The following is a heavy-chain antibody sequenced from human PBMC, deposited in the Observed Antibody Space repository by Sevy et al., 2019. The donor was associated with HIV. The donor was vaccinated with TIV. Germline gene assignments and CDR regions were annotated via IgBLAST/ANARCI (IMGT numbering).Heavy chain of an antibody. J-gene: IGHJ4*02. CDR2: FDPEDDET. V-gene: IGHV1-24*01. CDR3: ATTKDYYESSGYPFDY. Sequence: ASVKVSCKVSGYTLSQLSMHWVRLAPGKGLEWMGSFDPEDDETVYAQKFQDRVTMSEETSTNTAYMELSSLRSEDTAMYYCATTKDYYESSGYPFDYWGQGTLVTVSS. D-gene: IGHD3-22*01. CDR1: GYTLSQLS.